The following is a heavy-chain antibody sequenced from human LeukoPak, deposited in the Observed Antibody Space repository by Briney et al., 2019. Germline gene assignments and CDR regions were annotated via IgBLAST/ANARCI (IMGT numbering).Heavy chain of an antibody. CDR2: IYYSGST. CDR1: GGSXSXXY. D-gene: IGHD4-23*01. V-gene: IGHV4-59*01. J-gene: IGHJ4*02. Sequence: CTXXGGSXSXXYWXWXXXXXXXXXXXIGYIYYSGSTNYNPSLKSRVTISVDTSKNQFSLKLSSVTAADTAVYYCASSSVVRGYYFDYWGQGTLVTVSS. CDR3: ASSSVVRGYYFDY.